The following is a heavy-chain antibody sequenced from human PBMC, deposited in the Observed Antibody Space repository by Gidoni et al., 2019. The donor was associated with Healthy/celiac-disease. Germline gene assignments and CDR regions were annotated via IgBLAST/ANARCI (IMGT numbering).Heavy chain of an antibody. CDR3: AKGDGLTPRLRYYYGMDV. V-gene: IGHV3-30*18. Sequence: QVQLVESGGGVVQPGRSLRLSCAASGFTFSSSGMHWVRQAPGKGLGWVAVISYDGSNKYYADSVKGRFTISRDNSKNTLYLQMNSLRAEDTAVYYCAKGDGLTPRLRYYYGMDVWGQGTTVTVSS. CDR1: GFTFSSSG. D-gene: IGHD2-15*01. J-gene: IGHJ6*02. CDR2: ISYDGSNK.